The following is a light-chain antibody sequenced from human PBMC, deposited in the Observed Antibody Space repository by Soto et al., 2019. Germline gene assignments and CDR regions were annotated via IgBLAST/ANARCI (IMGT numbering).Light chain of an antibody. CDR2: DAS. V-gene: IGKV1-5*01. J-gene: IGKJ1*01. CDR3: QHCDTYWA. Sequence: DIQMTQSPSTLSASLGDRVTITCRASRNIERWLAWYQQKPGQAPRLLIYDASTLETGVPARFSGGDSGAEFSRTIISLQPDDNATDYCQHCDTYWAFGQGTEVEVE. CDR1: RNIERW.